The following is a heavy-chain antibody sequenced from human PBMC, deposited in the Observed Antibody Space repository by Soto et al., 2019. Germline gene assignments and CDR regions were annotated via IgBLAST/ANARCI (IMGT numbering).Heavy chain of an antibody. J-gene: IGHJ5*02. CDR3: ARDYFDSSGYTTNWFDP. CDR1: AESISNSRFY. CDR2: IYHTGNA. D-gene: IGHD3-22*01. V-gene: IGHV4-39*01. Sequence: ETLSRTCSVSAESISNSRFYWVWIRQPPGEGLEWIVSIYHTGNAYYNPSLKSRVTIFVDTSKIQFSLKLTSVTAADTALYYCARDYFDSSGYTTNWFDPWGQG.